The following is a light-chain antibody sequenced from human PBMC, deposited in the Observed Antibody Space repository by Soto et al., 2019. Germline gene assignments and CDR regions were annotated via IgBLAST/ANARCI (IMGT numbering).Light chain of an antibody. CDR2: DVS. Sequence: QSVLTQPRSVSGSPGQSVTMSCTGTSSDVGGYDFVSWYQQHPGKAPKLMISDVSKRPSGVPDRFSGSKSGNTASLTISGLQAEDEADYYCCSYAGDLALFGGGTKVTVL. J-gene: IGLJ2*01. CDR3: CSYAGDLAL. CDR1: SSDVGGYDF. V-gene: IGLV2-11*01.